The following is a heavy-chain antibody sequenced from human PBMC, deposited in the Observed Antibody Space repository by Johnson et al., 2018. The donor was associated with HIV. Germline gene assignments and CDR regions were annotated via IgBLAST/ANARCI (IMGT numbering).Heavy chain of an antibody. Sequence: VQLVESGGGVVQPGRSLRLSCAASGFTFSSYAMHWVRQAPGKGLEWVAVISYDGSNKYYADSVKGRFTISRDNSKNTLYLQMNSLRAEDTAVYYCAREDSAFSLWGQGTMVTVSS. V-gene: IGHV3-30*14. CDR1: GFTFSSYA. CDR3: AREDSAFSL. CDR2: ISYDGSNK. J-gene: IGHJ3*01.